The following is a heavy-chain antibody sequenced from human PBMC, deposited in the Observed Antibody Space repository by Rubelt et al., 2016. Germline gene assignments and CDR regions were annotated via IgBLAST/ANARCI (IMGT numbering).Heavy chain of an antibody. J-gene: IGHJ6*02. CDR1: GYTFTGYY. CDR3: ARDRWERSVTNGGAYYYGMDV. V-gene: IGHV1-2*02. Sequence: GESGAEVKKPGASVKVSCKASGYTFTGYYMHWVRQAPGQGLEWMGWINPNSGGTNYAQKFQGRVTMTRDTSISTAYMELSRLRSDDTAVYYCARDRWERSVTNGGAYYYGMDVWGQGTTVTVSS. CDR2: INPNSGGT. D-gene: IGHD7-27*01.